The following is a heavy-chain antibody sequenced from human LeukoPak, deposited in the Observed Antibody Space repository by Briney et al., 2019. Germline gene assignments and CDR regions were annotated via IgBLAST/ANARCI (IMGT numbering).Heavy chain of an antibody. Sequence: GGSLRLSCAASGFTFSDHYMDWVRQAPGKGLEWVGRTRNKANSYTTEYAASVKGRFTISRDDSKNSLYLQMNSLRAEDTAVYYCARDGQVRGVIPHPYYGMDVWGQGTTVTVSS. CDR2: TRNKANSYTT. CDR3: ARDGQVRGVIPHPYYGMDV. CDR1: GFTFSDHY. J-gene: IGHJ6*02. D-gene: IGHD3-10*01. V-gene: IGHV3-72*01.